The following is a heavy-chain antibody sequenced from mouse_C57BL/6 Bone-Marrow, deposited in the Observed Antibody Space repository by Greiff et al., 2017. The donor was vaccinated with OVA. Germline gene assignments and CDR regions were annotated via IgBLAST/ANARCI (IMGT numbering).Heavy chain of an antibody. CDR1: GFTFSSYA. CDR3: GREGGYDVD. CDR2: ISDGGSYT. V-gene: IGHV5-4*01. Sequence: EVKVVESGGGLVKPGGSLKLSCAASGFTFSSYAMSWVRQTPEKRLEWVATISDGGSYTYYPDNVKGRFTISRDNAKNNLYLQMSHLKSEDTAMYYSGREGGYDVDWGQGTTLTVSS. D-gene: IGHD2-2*01. J-gene: IGHJ2*01.